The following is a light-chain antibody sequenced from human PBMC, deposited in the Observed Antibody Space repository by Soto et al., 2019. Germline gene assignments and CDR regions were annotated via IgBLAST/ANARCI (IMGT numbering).Light chain of an antibody. Sequence: DIVMTQSPDSLAVSLGERATINCRSSQTVLYSSNNKNYLSWYQQRPGQPPKLLFYWASPRESGVPDRFSGSGSGTHFTLTITSLQAEDVAVYYCQQYYSSPPTFGQGTKV. CDR2: WAS. CDR1: QTVLYSSNNKNY. CDR3: QQYYSSPPT. J-gene: IGKJ1*01. V-gene: IGKV4-1*01.